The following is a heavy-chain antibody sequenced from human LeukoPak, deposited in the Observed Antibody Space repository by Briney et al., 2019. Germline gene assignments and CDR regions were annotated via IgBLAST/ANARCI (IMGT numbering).Heavy chain of an antibody. CDR2: IYYSGST. CDR1: GGSMSSYY. V-gene: IGHV4-59*01. Sequence: SETLSLTCAVSGGSMSSYYWSWMRQPPGKGLEWIGYIYYSGSTNYNPSLKSRVTISVDTSKNQFSLKLSSVTAADTAVYYCARSTGIVATIDYWGQGTLVTVSS. D-gene: IGHD5-12*01. CDR3: ARSTGIVATIDY. J-gene: IGHJ4*02.